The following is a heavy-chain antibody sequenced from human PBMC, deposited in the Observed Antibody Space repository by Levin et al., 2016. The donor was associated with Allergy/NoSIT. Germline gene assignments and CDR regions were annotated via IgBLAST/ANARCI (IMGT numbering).Heavy chain of an antibody. Sequence: GSLRLSCAVYGGSFSGYYWSWIRQPPGKGLEWIGEINHSGSTNYNPSLKSRVTISVDTSKNQFSLKLSSVTAADTAVYYCARERLVRRWFDPWGQGTLVTVSS. CDR2: INHSGST. CDR3: ARERLVRRWFDP. V-gene: IGHV4-34*01. D-gene: IGHD6-13*01. J-gene: IGHJ5*02. CDR1: GGSFSGYY.